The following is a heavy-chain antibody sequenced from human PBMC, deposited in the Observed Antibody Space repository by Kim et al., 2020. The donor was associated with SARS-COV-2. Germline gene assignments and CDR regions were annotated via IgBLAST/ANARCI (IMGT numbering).Heavy chain of an antibody. D-gene: IGHD3-10*01. Sequence: YYSDSVKGRFTSSRDNCKHMLDQQMNSMRAGDTAVYYCGDYHGVRSHFTYWGQGTLVTVTS. J-gene: IGHJ4*02. CDR3: GDYHGVRSHFTY. V-gene: IGHV3-23*05.